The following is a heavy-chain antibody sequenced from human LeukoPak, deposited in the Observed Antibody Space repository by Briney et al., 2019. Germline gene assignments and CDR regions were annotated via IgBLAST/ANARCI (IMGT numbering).Heavy chain of an antibody. CDR1: GGTFSSYA. CDR2: IIPIFGTA. D-gene: IGHD3-22*01. V-gene: IGHV1-69*13. J-gene: IGHJ4*02. CDR3: ARDGYYDSSGYYQGGY. Sequence: SVKVSCKASGGTFSSYAISWVRQAPGQGLEWMGGIIPIFGTANYAQKFQGRVTITADESTSTAYMELSSLRSEDTAVYHCARDGYYDSSGYYQGGYWGQGTLVTVSS.